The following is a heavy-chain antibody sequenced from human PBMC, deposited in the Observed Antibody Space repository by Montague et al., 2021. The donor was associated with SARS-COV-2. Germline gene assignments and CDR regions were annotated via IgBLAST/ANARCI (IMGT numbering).Heavy chain of an antibody. CDR3: ARGGATYYYVTSGYVNGFDA. CDR1: GDSISTYY. Sequence: SETLSLTCTVSGDSISTYYWSWIRQPPGKGLEWICYIYYNGCTNYNPSLKSRVTISVDTSKNQFSLRLSSVTTADTAVYFCARGGATYYYVTSGYVNGFDAWGQGTTVTVSS. J-gene: IGHJ3*01. CDR2: IYYNGCT. D-gene: IGHD3-22*01. V-gene: IGHV4-59*01.